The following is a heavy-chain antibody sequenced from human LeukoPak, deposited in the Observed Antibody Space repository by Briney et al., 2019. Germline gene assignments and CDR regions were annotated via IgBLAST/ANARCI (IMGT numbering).Heavy chain of an antibody. Sequence: SETLSLTCAVYGGSFSGYYWSWIRQPPGKGLEWIGEINHSGSTNYNPSLKSRVTLSVDTSKNQFSLKLSSVTAADTAVYYCARHLLVVVVAADRWFDPWGQGTLVTVSS. CDR1: GGSFSGYY. CDR2: INHSGST. D-gene: IGHD2-15*01. CDR3: ARHLLVVVVAADRWFDP. V-gene: IGHV4-34*01. J-gene: IGHJ5*02.